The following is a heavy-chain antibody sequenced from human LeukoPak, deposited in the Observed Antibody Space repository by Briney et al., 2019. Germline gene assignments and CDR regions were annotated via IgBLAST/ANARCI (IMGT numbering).Heavy chain of an antibody. CDR3: ARDQALSYSSNAYYYGMDV. D-gene: IGHD3-10*01. V-gene: IGHV4-38-2*02. J-gene: IGHJ6*02. CDR2: IYHSGST. Sequence: SETLSLTCTVSGYSISSGYYWGWIRQPPGKGLEWIGSIYHSGSTYYNPSLKSRVTISVDTSKNQFSLKLSSVTAADTAVYYCARDQALSYSSNAYYYGMDVWGQGTTVTVSS. CDR1: GYSISSGYY.